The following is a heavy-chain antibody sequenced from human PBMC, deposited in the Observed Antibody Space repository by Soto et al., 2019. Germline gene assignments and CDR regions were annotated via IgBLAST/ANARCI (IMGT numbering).Heavy chain of an antibody. V-gene: IGHV1-58*02. D-gene: IGHD3-3*01. Sequence: SVKVSCKASGFTFTSSAMQWVRQARGQRLEWIGWIVVGSGNTNYAQKFQERVTITRDMSTSTAYMELSSLRSEDTAVYYCAAVTSRLFLEWLPVDPWGQGTLVTVSS. J-gene: IGHJ5*02. CDR2: IVVGSGNT. CDR3: AAVTSRLFLEWLPVDP. CDR1: GFTFTSSA.